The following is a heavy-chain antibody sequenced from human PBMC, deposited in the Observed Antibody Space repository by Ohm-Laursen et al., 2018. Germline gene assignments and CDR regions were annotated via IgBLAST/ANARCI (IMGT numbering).Heavy chain of an antibody. D-gene: IGHD6-19*01. CDR1: GGSISSGGYY. J-gene: IGHJ6*02. Sequence: TLSLTCTVSGGSISSGGYYWSWIRQHPGKGLVWIGSIYYSGSTYYNPSLKSRVTISVDTSKNQFSLKLSSVTAADTAVYYCAREPVADPGYYYYGMDVWGQGTTVTVSS. CDR3: AREPVADPGYYYYGMDV. V-gene: IGHV4-31*03. CDR2: IYYSGST.